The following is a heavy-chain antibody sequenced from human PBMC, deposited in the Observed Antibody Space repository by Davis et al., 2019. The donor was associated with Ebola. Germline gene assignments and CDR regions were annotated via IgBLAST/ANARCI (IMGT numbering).Heavy chain of an antibody. CDR2: IYTSGST. Sequence: ESLKISCAASGFTFSSYAMSWIRQPAGKGLEWIGRIYTSGSTNYNPSLKSRVTMSVDTSKNQFSLKLSSVTAADTAVYYCARDVYSYGYIGWFDPWGQGTLVTVSS. V-gene: IGHV4-4*07. J-gene: IGHJ5*02. CDR1: GFTFSSYA. D-gene: IGHD5-18*01. CDR3: ARDVYSYGYIGWFDP.